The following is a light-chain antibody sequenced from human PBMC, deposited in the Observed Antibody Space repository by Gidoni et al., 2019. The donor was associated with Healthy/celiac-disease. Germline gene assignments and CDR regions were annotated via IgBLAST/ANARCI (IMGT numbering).Light chain of an antibody. CDR3: CSYAGSYTYV. CDR2: DVS. J-gene: IGLJ1*01. Sequence: QSALTQPRPVSGSPGQSVTISCTGTSSDVGGYNYVSWYQQPPGKAPKLMSYDVSKRPSGVPDRFSGSKSGNTASLTISGLQAEDEADYYCCSYAGSYTYVFGTGTKVTVL. V-gene: IGLV2-11*01. CDR1: SSDVGGYNY.